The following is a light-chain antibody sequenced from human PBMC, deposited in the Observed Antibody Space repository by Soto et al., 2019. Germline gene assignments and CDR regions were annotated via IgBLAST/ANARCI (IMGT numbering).Light chain of an antibody. CDR2: DAS. J-gene: IGKJ1*01. CDR3: QQYGSSGT. V-gene: IGKV3-20*01. Sequence: DIVLTQSPATLYLSPGERANLSCRASQSVSGYLAWYQQKPGQAPRLLIYDASNRATGIPDRFSGSGSGTDFTLTISRLEPEDFAVYYCQQYGSSGTFGQGTKVDIK. CDR1: QSVSGY.